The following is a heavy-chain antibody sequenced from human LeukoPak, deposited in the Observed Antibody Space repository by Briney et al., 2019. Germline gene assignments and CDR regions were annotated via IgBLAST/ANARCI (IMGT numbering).Heavy chain of an antibody. CDR1: GFTFSSYA. CDR2: ISGSDGST. D-gene: IGHD6-6*01. V-gene: IGHV3-23*01. CDR3: ARDSSSSEYFQH. Sequence: GGSLRLSCAASGFTFSSYAMNWVRQAPGKGLEWVSGISGSDGSTYHADSVKGRFTISRDNSKNTLYLQMNSLRSEDTAVYYCARDSSSSEYFQHWGQGTLVTVSS. J-gene: IGHJ1*01.